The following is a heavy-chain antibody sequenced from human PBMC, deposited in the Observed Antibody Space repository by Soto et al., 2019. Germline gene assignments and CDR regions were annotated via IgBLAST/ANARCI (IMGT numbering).Heavy chain of an antibody. D-gene: IGHD3-10*01. CDR1: GFTFSSYA. CDR3: ANRAYGSDFDY. Sequence: EVQLLESGGGLVQPGGSLRLSCAASGFTFSSYAMSWVRQAPGKGLEWVSVISGGGDSKYYADSVKGRFTISRDNSKNTRYVPMTSLSVEDTAGYYGANRAYGSDFDYWGQGTLVTVSS. J-gene: IGHJ4*02. V-gene: IGHV3-23*01. CDR2: ISGGGDSK.